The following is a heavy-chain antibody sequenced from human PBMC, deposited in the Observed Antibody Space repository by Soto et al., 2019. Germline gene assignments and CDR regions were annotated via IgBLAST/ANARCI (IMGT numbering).Heavy chain of an antibody. J-gene: IGHJ4*01. CDR2: IYYSGST. D-gene: IGHD2-2*02. CDR3: ARGNAHCSSTSCYTSSPPKFDY. CDR1: GGSISSGDYY. Sequence: SETLSLTCTVSGGSISSGDYYWSWIRQPPGKGLEWIGYIYYSGSTYYNPSLKSRVTISVDTSKNQFSLKLSSVTAADTAVYYCARGNAHCSSTSCYTSSPPKFDYWGHGPLVTVSS. V-gene: IGHV4-30-4*01.